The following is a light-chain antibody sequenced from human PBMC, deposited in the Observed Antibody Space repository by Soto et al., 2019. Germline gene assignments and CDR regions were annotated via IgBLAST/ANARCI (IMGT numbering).Light chain of an antibody. V-gene: IGLV2-14*01. CDR2: EVS. Sequence: QSALTQPASVSGSDGQSITISCTGTSSDVGGYNYVSWHQQRPGKAPKLMIFEVSNRPSGVSNRFSGSKSDNTASLTISGLQGDDEADYYCSSYTGNTPFFVFGTGTKVTVL. CDR1: SSDVGGYNY. CDR3: SSYTGNTPFFV. J-gene: IGLJ1*01.